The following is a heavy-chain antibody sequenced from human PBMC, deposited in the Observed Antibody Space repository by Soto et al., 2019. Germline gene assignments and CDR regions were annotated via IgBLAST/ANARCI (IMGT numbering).Heavy chain of an antibody. CDR2: ISNSGRT. J-gene: IGHJ4*02. CDR1: GGSISRGAYY. CDR3: ARQVVDGTVAGTGSFDY. V-gene: IGHV4-30-4*08. D-gene: IGHD6-19*01. Sequence: PSETLSLTDTVSGGSISRGAYYWTWIRQHPVKGLEWIGYISNSGRTYYNPSLKSRLTISLDSSENQFSLKLSSVTAADTAVYYCARQVVDGTVAGTGSFDYWGQGTLVTVSS.